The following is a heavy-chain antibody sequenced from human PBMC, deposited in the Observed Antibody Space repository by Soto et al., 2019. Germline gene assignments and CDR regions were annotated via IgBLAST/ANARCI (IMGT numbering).Heavy chain of an antibody. CDR2: INAGNGNT. V-gene: IGHV1-3*01. Sequence: ASVKVSCKASGYTFTSYAMHWVRQAPGQRLEWMGWINAGNGNTKYSQKFQGRVTMTTDTSTSTAYMELRSLGSDDTAVYYCARDQEQQYYDDDRVDVRGQGTTVTVS. CDR1: GYTFTSYA. J-gene: IGHJ6*02. CDR3: ARDQEQQYYDDDRVDV. D-gene: IGHD6-13*01.